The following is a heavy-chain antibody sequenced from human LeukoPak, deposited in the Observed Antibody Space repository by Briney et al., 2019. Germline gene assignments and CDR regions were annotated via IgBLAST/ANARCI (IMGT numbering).Heavy chain of an antibody. V-gene: IGHV4-39*07. CDR3: ARDLGDGAMLPSHWFDP. Sequence: SETLSLTCTVSGGSISSSSYYWGWIRQPPGKGLEWIGTIYYSGSTYFNPSLKSRVTISVDTSNDQFSLKLSSVTAADTAVYYCARDLGDGAMLPSHWFDPWGQGTLVTVSS. CDR2: IYYSGST. CDR1: GGSISSSSYY. J-gene: IGHJ5*02. D-gene: IGHD2-2*01.